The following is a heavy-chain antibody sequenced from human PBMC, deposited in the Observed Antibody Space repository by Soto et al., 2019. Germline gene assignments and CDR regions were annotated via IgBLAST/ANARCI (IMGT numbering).Heavy chain of an antibody. D-gene: IGHD3-9*01. CDR2: VTGSGAYT. V-gene: IGHV3-23*01. J-gene: IGHJ6*02. CDR3: AKERDVDILADSYYNYDMDY. CDR1: GFTFNSYA. Sequence: EVQLLESGGGLVQPGGSLRLSCVASGFTFNSYAMTWVRQAPGQGLEWVSTVTGSGAYTFDADSVKGRFTISRDNSKDTLYMQMNSLRPEQTALYYCAKERDVDILADSYYNYDMDYWGQGTPVTVSS.